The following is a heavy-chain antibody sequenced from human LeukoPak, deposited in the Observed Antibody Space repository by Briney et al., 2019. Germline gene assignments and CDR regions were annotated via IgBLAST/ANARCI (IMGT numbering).Heavy chain of an antibody. CDR3: AQSRVAVSGKEGMDY. V-gene: IGHV2-5*02. D-gene: IGHD6-19*01. CDR2: TNWDDDK. J-gene: IGHJ4*02. CDR1: GFSLTTRSVG. Sequence: SRPTLVKPTQTLTLTCAFSGFSLTTRSVGVGCIRQPPGKALEWLGITNWDDDKRYSPAQESRPTTKKDTCNNHVVLSITKLVTMDTGTYCCAQSRVAVSGKEGMDYWGQGTVVTVPS.